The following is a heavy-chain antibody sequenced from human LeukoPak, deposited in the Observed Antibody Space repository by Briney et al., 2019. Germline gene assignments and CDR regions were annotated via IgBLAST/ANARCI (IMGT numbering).Heavy chain of an antibody. J-gene: IGHJ4*02. CDR2: ISSSSSTI. V-gene: IGHV3-48*01. CDR1: AFTFSNYW. Sequence: PGGSLRLSCAASAFTFSNYWMSWVRQAPGKGLEWVSYISSSSSTIYYADSVKGRFTISRDNAKNSLYLQMNSLRAEDTAVYYCASAVVLWFGELPNDYWGQGTLVTVSS. CDR3: ASAVVLWFGELPNDY. D-gene: IGHD3-10*01.